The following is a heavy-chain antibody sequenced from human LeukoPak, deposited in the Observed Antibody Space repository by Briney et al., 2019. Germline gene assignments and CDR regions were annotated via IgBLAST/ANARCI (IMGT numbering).Heavy chain of an antibody. Sequence: GGSLRLSCAASGFTFSSFGMHWVRQAPGKGLEWVAFIRYDGSNKYYADSVKGRFTISRDNSKNTLYLQMNSPRPEDTAIYYCAKDRGDYTNWFDPWGQGTLVTVSS. D-gene: IGHD4-17*01. CDR1: GFTFSSFG. CDR2: IRYDGSNK. CDR3: AKDRGDYTNWFDP. V-gene: IGHV3-30*02. J-gene: IGHJ5*02.